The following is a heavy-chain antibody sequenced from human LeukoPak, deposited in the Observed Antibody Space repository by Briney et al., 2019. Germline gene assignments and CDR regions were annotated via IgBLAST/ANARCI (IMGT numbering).Heavy chain of an antibody. V-gene: IGHV4-34*01. CDR3: ARVGVTYLGYYYYGMDV. D-gene: IGHD3-3*01. Sequence: KSSETLSLTCAVYGGSFSGYYWSWIRQPPGKGLEWIGEINHSGSTNYNPSLKSRVTISVDTSKNQFSLKLSSVTAADTAVYYCARVGVTYLGYYYYGMDVWGQGTTVTVSS. J-gene: IGHJ6*02. CDR2: INHSGST. CDR1: GGSFSGYY.